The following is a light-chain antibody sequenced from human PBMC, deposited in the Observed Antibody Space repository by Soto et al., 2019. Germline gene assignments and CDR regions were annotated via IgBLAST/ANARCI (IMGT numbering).Light chain of an antibody. CDR2: DVN. CDR3: SSYRNSDTLV. J-gene: IGLJ3*02. Sequence: QSALTQPASVSGSPGQSITISCTGTSSDVGGYNYVSWYQQHPGKAPKLMIYDVNNRPSGVSNRFSGSKSANTASLTISGLQAEDEADYYCSSYRNSDTLVFGGGTKVTVL. V-gene: IGLV2-14*03. CDR1: SSDVGGYNY.